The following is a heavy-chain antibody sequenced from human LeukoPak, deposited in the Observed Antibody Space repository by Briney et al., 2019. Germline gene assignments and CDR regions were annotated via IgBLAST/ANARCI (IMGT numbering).Heavy chain of an antibody. Sequence: PQASVKVSCKASGYTFTGYYLQWVRQAPGHGLEWMGWINPDNGDTNHAQKFQGRITLTRDTSINTAYMELSRLTSDDTAVYYCPKDGGDQNWFDPWGQGTLVTVSS. CDR3: PKDGGDQNWFDP. D-gene: IGHD2-21*02. V-gene: IGHV1-2*02. CDR1: GYTFTGYY. J-gene: IGHJ5*02. CDR2: INPDNGDT.